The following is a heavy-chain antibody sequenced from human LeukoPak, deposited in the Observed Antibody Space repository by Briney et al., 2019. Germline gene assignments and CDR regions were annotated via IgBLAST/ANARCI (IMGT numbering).Heavy chain of an antibody. Sequence: GGSLRLSCAASGFTFSSYAMSWVRQAPGKGLEWVSAISGSGGSTYYADSAKGRFTISRDNSKNTLYLQMNSLRAEDTAVYYCAKTLTLGYCSGGSCPAEYFQHWGQGTLVTVSS. CDR2: ISGSGGST. CDR3: AKTLTLGYCSGGSCPAEYFQH. D-gene: IGHD2-15*01. CDR1: GFTFSSYA. V-gene: IGHV3-23*01. J-gene: IGHJ1*01.